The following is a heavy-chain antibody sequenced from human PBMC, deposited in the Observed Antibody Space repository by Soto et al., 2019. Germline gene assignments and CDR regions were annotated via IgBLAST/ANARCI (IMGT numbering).Heavy chain of an antibody. J-gene: IGHJ4*02. V-gene: IGHV4-39*01. CDR2: VYYSGRT. D-gene: IGHD5-18*01. Sequence: SETLSLTCTVSGDSISSDSYYWGWIRQPPGKGLECIGSVYYSGRTYYNPSLESRVTISVDTSKSQFSLNLRSVTAADTAVYYCARQSSGYTYGGGFDYWGQGTLVTVSS. CDR3: ARQSSGYTYGGGFDY. CDR1: GDSISSDSYY.